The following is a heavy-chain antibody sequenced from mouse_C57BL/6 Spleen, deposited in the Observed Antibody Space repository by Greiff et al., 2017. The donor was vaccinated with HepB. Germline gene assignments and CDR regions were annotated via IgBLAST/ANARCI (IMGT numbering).Heavy chain of an antibody. CDR1: GFSLTSYG. D-gene: IGHD2-5*01. J-gene: IGHJ1*03. V-gene: IGHV2-2*01. CDR3: ARNSNYVDWYFDV. Sequence: VKLMESGPGLVQPSQSLSITCTVSGFSLTSYGVHWVRQSPGKGLEWLGVIWSGGSTDYNAAFISRLSISKDNSKSQVFFKMNSLQADDTAIYYCARNSNYVDWYFDVWGTGTTVTVSS. CDR2: IWSGGST.